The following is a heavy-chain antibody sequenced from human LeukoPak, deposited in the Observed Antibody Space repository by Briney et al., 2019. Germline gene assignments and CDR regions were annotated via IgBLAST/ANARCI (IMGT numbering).Heavy chain of an antibody. CDR1: GYTFTSYG. CDR2: ISAYNGNT. J-gene: IGHJ4*02. V-gene: IGHV1-18*01. Sequence: ASVKVSCKASGYTFTSYGISWVRQAPGQGLEWMGWISAYNGNTNYAQKFQGRVTITADESTSTAYMELSSLRSEDTAVYYCARDSSGYSLSPSGWGQGTLVTVSS. CDR3: ARDSSGYSLSPSG. D-gene: IGHD3-22*01.